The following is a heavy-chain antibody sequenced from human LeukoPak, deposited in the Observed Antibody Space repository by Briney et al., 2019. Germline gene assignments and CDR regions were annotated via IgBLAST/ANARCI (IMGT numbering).Heavy chain of an antibody. V-gene: IGHV2-5*02. J-gene: IGHJ4*02. CDR2: IYWDDEK. D-gene: IGHD2-2*01. CDR3: AHRRHGYCGTTCYSFEH. CDR1: GMSLSTSGVG. Sequence: SGPTLVKPTQTLTLTCTFSGMSLSTSGVGVGWIRQPPGKALGWLALIYWDDEKRYSPSLKSRLTITKDTSKNQVVLTMTNMDPVDTATYYCAHRRHGYCGTTCYSFEHWGQGTLVTVSS.